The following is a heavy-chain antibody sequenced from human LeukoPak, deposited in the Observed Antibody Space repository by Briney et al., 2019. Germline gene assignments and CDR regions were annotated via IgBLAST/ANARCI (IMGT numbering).Heavy chain of an antibody. Sequence: SGGSLRLSCAASGFTVSSNYMNWVRQAPGKGLEWVSSISSSSSYIYYADSVKGRFTISRDNAKNSLYLQMNSLRAEDTAVYYCARPSLTYYDFFDYWGQGTLVTVSS. CDR1: GFTVSSNY. D-gene: IGHD3-3*01. CDR3: ARPSLTYYDFFDY. CDR2: ISSSSSYI. J-gene: IGHJ4*02. V-gene: IGHV3-21*01.